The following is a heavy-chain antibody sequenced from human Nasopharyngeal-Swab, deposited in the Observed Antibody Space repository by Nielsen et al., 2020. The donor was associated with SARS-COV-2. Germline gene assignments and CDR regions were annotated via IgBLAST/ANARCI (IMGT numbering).Heavy chain of an antibody. CDR2: INHSGST. CDR3: ARPGKYFLRAFQH. CDR1: GYSISSGYY. D-gene: IGHD2/OR15-2a*01. J-gene: IGHJ1*01. V-gene: IGHV4-38-2*02. Sequence: SETLSLTCSVSGYSISSGYYWSWIRQPPGKGLEWIGEINHSGSTNYNPSLKSRVTISVDTSKNQFSLKLSSVTAADTAVYYCARPGKYFLRAFQHWGQGTLVTVSS.